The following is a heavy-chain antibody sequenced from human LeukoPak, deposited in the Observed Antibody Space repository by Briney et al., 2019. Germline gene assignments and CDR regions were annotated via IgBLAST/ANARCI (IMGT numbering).Heavy chain of an antibody. V-gene: IGHV1-69*04. J-gene: IGHJ4*02. CDR3: ARGQITMVRETHIDY. CDR1: GGTSSSYA. Sequence: ASVKVSCKASGGTSSSYAISWVRQAPGQGLEWMGRIIPILGIANYAQKFQGRVTITADKSTSTAYMELSSLRSEDTAVYYCARGQITMVRETHIDYWGQGTLVTVSS. CDR2: IIPILGIA. D-gene: IGHD3-10*01.